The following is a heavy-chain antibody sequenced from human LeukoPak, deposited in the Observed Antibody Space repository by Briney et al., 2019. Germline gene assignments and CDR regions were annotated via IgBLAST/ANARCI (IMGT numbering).Heavy chain of an antibody. D-gene: IGHD3-16*01. CDR2: IYYSGST. J-gene: IGHJ3*02. CDR1: GGSFSGYY. V-gene: IGHV4-59*01. Sequence: PSETLSLTCAVYGGSFSGYYWSWIRQPPGKGLEWIGHIYYSGSTNYNPSLKSRVTISVDTSKNQFSLKLSSVTAADTAVYYCARQSGYDYVWGSPRGKAFDIWGQGTMVTVSS. CDR3: ARQSGYDYVWGSPRGKAFDI.